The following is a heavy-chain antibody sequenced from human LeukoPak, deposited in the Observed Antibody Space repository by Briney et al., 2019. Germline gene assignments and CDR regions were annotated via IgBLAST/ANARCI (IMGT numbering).Heavy chain of an antibody. D-gene: IGHD1-26*01. CDR1: GGSFSGYY. CDR2: INHSGST. Sequence: PSETLSLTCAVYGGSFSGYYWSWIRQPPGKGLEWIGKINHSGSTNYNPSLKSRVTISVDTSKNQFSLKLSSVTAADTAVYYCAREVDGMDVWGQGTTVTVSS. CDR3: AREVDGMDV. J-gene: IGHJ6*02. V-gene: IGHV4-34*01.